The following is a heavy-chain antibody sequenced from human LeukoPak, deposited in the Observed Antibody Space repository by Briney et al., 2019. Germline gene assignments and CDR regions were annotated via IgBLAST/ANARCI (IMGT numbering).Heavy chain of an antibody. CDR3: ARRGDGYIDY. J-gene: IGHJ4*02. CDR2: INPNSGGT. V-gene: IGHV1-2*02. D-gene: IGHD5-24*01. Sequence: ASVKVSCKASGYTFTSYGISWVRQAPGQGLEWMGWINPNSGGTNYAQKFQGRVTMTRDTSISAAYMELSRLRSDDTAVYYCARRGDGYIDYWGQGTLVTVSS. CDR1: GYTFTSYG.